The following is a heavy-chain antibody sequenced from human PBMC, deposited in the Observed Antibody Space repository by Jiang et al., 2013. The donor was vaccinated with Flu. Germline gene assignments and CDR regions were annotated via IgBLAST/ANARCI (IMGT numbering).Heavy chain of an antibody. J-gene: IGHJ3*02. Sequence: RLSCAASGFTFSSYAMHWVRQAPGRGLEWVAVISYDGSNKYYADSVKGRFTISRDNSKNTLYLQMNSLRAEDTAVYYCARESGLGYCSGGSCYGAFDIWGQGTMVTVSS. V-gene: IGHV3-30*04. D-gene: IGHD2-15*01. CDR1: GFTFSSYA. CDR3: ARESGLGYCSGGSCYGAFDI. CDR2: ISYDGSNK.